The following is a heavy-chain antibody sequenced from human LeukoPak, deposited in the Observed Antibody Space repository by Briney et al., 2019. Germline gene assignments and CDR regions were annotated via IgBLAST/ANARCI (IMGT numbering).Heavy chain of an antibody. D-gene: IGHD1-14*01. J-gene: IGHJ1*01. CDR1: GYTFTSYG. V-gene: IGHV1-69*13. CDR2: ITPMFGTS. CDR3: ARDSSEFRSLLFH. Sequence: GASVTVSCTASGYTFTSYGISWVRQSPGQGLEWMGGITPMFGTSNYAQKFRGRVTITADESTSTAYVELSSLRSEDTAVYYCARDSSEFRSLLFHWGQGTLVTVSS.